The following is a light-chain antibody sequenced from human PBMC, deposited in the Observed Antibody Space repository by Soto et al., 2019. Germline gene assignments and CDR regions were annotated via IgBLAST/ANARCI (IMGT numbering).Light chain of an antibody. Sequence: DIQMTQSPSSLSASVGDRVTMTCRASQGIGSALGWYQQNPRKAPKLLIYAASSLQSGVPSRFSGSGSATEFTLTISSLQPEDFATYYCLQHNSYPPTFGGGTKVEIK. V-gene: IGKV1-17*01. CDR3: LQHNSYPPT. CDR1: QGIGSA. J-gene: IGKJ4*01. CDR2: AAS.